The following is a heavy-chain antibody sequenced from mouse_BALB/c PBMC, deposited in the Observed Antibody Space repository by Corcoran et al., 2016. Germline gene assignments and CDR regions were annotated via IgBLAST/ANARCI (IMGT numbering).Heavy chain of an antibody. V-gene: IGHV1S136*01. J-gene: IGHJ2*01. D-gene: IGHD2-4*01. CDR1: GYTFPSYV. CDR3: ASMITYYFDY. Sequence: EVPLQQSGPELVKPGASVKMSCKASGYTFPSYVMHWVKQKPGQGLEWIGYINPYNDGTKYNEKFKGKATLTSDKSSSTAYMELSSLTSEDSAVYYCASMITYYFDYWGQGTTLTVSS. CDR2: INPYNDGT.